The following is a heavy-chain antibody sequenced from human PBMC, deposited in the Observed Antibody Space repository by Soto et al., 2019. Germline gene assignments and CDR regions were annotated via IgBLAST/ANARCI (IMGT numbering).Heavy chain of an antibody. CDR2: IRGSRSYK. CDR1: VFTFSSYG. D-gene: IGHD6-6*01. Sequence: GGSLRLSCAASVFTFSSYGMHWVRQAPGKGLEWVSVIRGSRSYKYYADSVKGRFTISRDNAKNSVFLQMNSLRAEDTAVYYCARPRGSTSSSSDYWGQGTLVTVSS. CDR3: ARPRGSTSSSSDY. J-gene: IGHJ4*02. V-gene: IGHV3-21*01.